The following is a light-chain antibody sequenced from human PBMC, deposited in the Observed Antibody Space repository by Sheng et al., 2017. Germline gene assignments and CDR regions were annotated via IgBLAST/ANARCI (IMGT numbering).Light chain of an antibody. CDR1: QSIGDW. CDR3: HQYSSYPYT. Sequence: DIQMTQSPSTLSASVGDRVTITCRASQSIGDWLAWYQQKPGKAPKLLIYKASTLQSGVPSKFSGSGSGAEFALTISSLQPDDFATFYCHQYSSYPYTFGQGTKLEIK. V-gene: IGKV1-5*03. J-gene: IGKJ2*01. CDR2: KAS.